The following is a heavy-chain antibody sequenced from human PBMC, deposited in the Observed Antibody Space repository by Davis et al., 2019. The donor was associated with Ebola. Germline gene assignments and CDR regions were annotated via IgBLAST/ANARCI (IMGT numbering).Heavy chain of an antibody. CDR3: ARGADSSSLDY. CDR2: IKQDGSEK. D-gene: IGHD6-6*01. CDR1: GFTFSSYW. V-gene: IGHV3-7*01. J-gene: IGHJ4*02. Sequence: GESLKISCAASGFTFSSYWMTWVRLAPGKGLEWVANIKQDGSEKYYEDSVKGRFTISRDNAKNSLYLQMNSLRAEDTAVYYCARGADSSSLDYWGQGTLVTVSS.